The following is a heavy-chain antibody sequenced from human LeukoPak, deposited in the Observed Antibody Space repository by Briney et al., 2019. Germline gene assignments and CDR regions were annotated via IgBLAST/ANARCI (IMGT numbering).Heavy chain of an antibody. CDR3: ARSGSYIAMYYYYAMDV. CDR2: IYYSGNT. D-gene: IGHD3-10*01. CDR1: GGSISRYY. Sequence: PSETLSLTCTVSGGSISRYYWSWIRQSPGRGLEWIGYIYYSGNTNYAPSLKSRVTISVDTSKNQFSLRLSSVTAADTAVYYCARSGSYIAMYYYYAMDVWGQGTTVTVSS. J-gene: IGHJ6*02. V-gene: IGHV4-59*08.